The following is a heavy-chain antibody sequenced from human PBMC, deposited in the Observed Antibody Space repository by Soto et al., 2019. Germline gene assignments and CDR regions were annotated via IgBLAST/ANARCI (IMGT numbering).Heavy chain of an antibody. CDR3: ARDLFDY. CDR1: GFTFSKYA. J-gene: IGHJ4*02. Sequence: GGSLRLSCAASGFTFSKYAMTWARQAPGKGLEWVSAISSSGSGTYYVDSVKGRFTVSRDNAKNSLYLQMSSLRAEDTAVYYCARDLFDYWGQGTLVTVSS. CDR2: ISSSGSGT. V-gene: IGHV3-23*01.